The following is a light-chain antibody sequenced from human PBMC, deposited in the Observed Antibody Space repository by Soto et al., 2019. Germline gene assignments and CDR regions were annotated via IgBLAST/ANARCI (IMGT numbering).Light chain of an antibody. CDR1: ESISGW. Sequence: DIQMTQAPSSLSASVGDRVTITCRASESISGWLAWYQQQPGKAPKLLLYDASNLESGVPSSFSGSGSGTEFTLAISSLQPDDFATYYCQQYNNYPRTFGQGTKVDI. CDR2: DAS. V-gene: IGKV1-5*01. CDR3: QQYNNYPRT. J-gene: IGKJ1*01.